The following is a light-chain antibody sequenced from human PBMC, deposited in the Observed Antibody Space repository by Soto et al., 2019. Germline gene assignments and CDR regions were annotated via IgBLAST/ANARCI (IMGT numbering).Light chain of an antibody. Sequence: EIVLTQSPATLSLSPGERATLSCRASQSVSSYLAWYQQKPGQAPRLLIYDASNRATGIPARFSGSGSGPDFTLTISSLEPEDFAVYDSQQRSNWPPSITFGQGTRLEIK. CDR3: QQRSNWPPSIT. V-gene: IGKV3-11*01. CDR1: QSVSSY. CDR2: DAS. J-gene: IGKJ5*01.